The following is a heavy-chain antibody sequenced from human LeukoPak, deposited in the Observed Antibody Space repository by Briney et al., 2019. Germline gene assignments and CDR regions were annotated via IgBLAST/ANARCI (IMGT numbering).Heavy chain of an antibody. CDR2: IIPIFGTA. CDR1: GGTFSSYA. V-gene: IGHV1-69*05. J-gene: IGHJ6*03. Sequence: ASVKVSCKASGGTFSSYAISWVRRAPGQGLEWMGGIIPIFGTANYAQKFQGRVTITTDESTSTAYMELSSLRSEDTAMYYCATSPMVYAYYYYYMDVWGKGTTVTVSS. D-gene: IGHD2-8*01. CDR3: ATSPMVYAYYYYYMDV.